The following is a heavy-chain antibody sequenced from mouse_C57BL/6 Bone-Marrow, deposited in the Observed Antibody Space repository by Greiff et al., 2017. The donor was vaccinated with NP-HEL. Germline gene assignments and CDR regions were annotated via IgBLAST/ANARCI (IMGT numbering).Heavy chain of an antibody. CDR2: ISNGGGST. D-gene: IGHD2-4*01. CDR1: GFTFSDYY. J-gene: IGHJ1*03. Sequence: DVQLQESGGGLVQPGGSLKLSCAASGFTFSDYYMYWVRQTPEKRLEWVAYISNGGGSTYYPDTVKGRFTISRDNAKNTLYLQMSRLKSEDTAMYYCARQGGMITRYFDVWGTGTTVTVSS. V-gene: IGHV5-12*01. CDR3: ARQGGMITRYFDV.